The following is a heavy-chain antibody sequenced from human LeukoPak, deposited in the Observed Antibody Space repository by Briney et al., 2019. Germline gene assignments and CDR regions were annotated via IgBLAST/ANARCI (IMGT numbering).Heavy chain of an antibody. J-gene: IGHJ4*02. Sequence: GGSLRLSCAASGFTFDDYAMHWVRQAPGKGLEWVSGISWNSGSIGYADSVKGRFTISRDNAKNSLYLQMNSLRAEDTALYYCAKASFGSYSSGWYLDYWGQGTLVTVSS. CDR2: ISWNSGSI. D-gene: IGHD6-19*01. CDR1: GFTFDDYA. V-gene: IGHV3-9*01. CDR3: AKASFGSYSSGWYLDY.